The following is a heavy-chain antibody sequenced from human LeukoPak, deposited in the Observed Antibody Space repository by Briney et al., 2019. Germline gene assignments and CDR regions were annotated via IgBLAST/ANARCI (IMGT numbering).Heavy chain of an antibody. CDR3: AGLVGRYSSGLYYYYFDY. J-gene: IGHJ4*02. CDR2: MYLSGTT. V-gene: IGHV4-4*02. D-gene: IGHD3-22*01. CDR1: GDSINSLDL. Sequence: SETLSLTCTVSGDSINSLDLWSWVRQPPGKGLEWIGEMYLSGTTHSNPSVKSRVTISIDKSKNQFFLNLSSVTAADTAVYYCAGLVGRYSSGLYYYYFDYWGQETLVTVSS.